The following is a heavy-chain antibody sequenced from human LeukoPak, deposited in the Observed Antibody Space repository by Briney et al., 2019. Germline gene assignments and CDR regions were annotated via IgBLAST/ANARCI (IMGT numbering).Heavy chain of an antibody. J-gene: IGHJ4*02. D-gene: IGHD3-10*01. CDR1: GGSISNYY. CDR2: INHSGST. Sequence: PSETLSLTCTVSGGSISNYYWSWIRQPPGKGLEWIGEINHSGSTNYNPSLKSRVTISVDTSKNQFSLKLSSVTAADTAVYYCARHFLMKGVRSPHFDYWGQGTLVTVSS. V-gene: IGHV4-34*01. CDR3: ARHFLMKGVRSPHFDY.